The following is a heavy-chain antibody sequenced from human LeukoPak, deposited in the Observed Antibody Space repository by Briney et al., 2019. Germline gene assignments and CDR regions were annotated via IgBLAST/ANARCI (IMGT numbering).Heavy chain of an antibody. CDR2: ISAYNGHT. V-gene: IGHV1-18*01. Sequence: ASVKVSCKASGYTFTSFGFSWVRQAPGQGLEWMGWISAYNGHTNYAQNLQGRVTLSTDTSTSTFHMELTSLRSDDTAVYYCARDRVVGATAGTFDNWGQGTLVTVSS. CDR3: ARDRVVGATAGTFDN. CDR1: GYTFTSFG. J-gene: IGHJ4*02. D-gene: IGHD1-26*01.